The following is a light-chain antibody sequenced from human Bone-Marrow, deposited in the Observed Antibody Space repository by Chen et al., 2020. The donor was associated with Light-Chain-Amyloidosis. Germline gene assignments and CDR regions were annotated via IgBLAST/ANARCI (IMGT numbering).Light chain of an antibody. CDR1: QGIANY. CDR2: DAS. V-gene: IGKV1-33*01. Sequence: DIQMTQSPSSLSASVGDRVTITCQASQGIANYLNWYQHKSGKAPKLLIYDASNLETGVPSRFSGSGSGTDFTLTITSLQPEDTATYYCQQYDKRPFTFGRGTKLEIK. J-gene: IGKJ2*01. CDR3: QQYDKRPFT.